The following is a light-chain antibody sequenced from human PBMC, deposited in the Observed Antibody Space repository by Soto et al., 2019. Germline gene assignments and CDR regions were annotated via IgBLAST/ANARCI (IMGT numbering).Light chain of an antibody. Sequence: EIVLTQSPVTLSLSPGDRATLSCRASQSITGPYLSWYQQKPGQTPRLLIYYASSRATGVPDRFSGSGSGTDFTLTISRLEPEDFAVYYCQQYDSWTFGQGTKVDIK. CDR3: QQYDSWT. V-gene: IGKV3-20*01. CDR2: YAS. J-gene: IGKJ1*01. CDR1: QSITGPY.